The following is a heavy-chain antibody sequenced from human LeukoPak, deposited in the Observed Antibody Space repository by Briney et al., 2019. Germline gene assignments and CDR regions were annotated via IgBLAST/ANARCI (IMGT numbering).Heavy chain of an antibody. CDR2: IKQDGSEK. Sequence: GGSLRLSCAASGFTFSSYWMSWVRQAPGKGLEWVANIKQDGSEKYYVDSVKGRFTISRDNAKNSLYLQMNSLRAEDTAVYYYARPNSGYDYYYYYYMDVWGKGTTVTVSS. J-gene: IGHJ6*03. CDR3: ARPNSGYDYYYYYYMDV. CDR1: GFTFSSYW. V-gene: IGHV3-7*01. D-gene: IGHD5-12*01.